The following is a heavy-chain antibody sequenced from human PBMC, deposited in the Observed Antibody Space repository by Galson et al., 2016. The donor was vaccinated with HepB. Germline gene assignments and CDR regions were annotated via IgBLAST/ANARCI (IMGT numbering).Heavy chain of an antibody. J-gene: IGHJ4*02. CDR1: GFIASSNY. Sequence: SLRLSCAASGFIASSNYMTWVRQAPGKGLEWVSVISAASNTYYTDSVKGRFTISRDNSKTTLYLEMNSLRVEDTAVYFCAKDPIQCGGDCTRASYYFDYWGQGLLVTVSS. CDR2: ISAASNT. D-gene: IGHD2-21*02. V-gene: IGHV3-53*01. CDR3: AKDPIQCGGDCTRASYYFDY.